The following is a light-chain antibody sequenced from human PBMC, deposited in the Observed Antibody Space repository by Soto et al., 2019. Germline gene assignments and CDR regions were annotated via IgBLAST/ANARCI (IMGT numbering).Light chain of an antibody. J-gene: IGKJ4*01. CDR3: QHYNEYPLT. CDR1: RSISTN. CDR2: KAS. V-gene: IGKV1-5*03. Sequence: DIEMTQSPFTLSASVGDRVTITCRASRSISTNLAWYQQKPGKTPNLLIYKASTLQSGVPSRFSGSGFGTELTLTVNSLQPDDFATYFCQHYNEYPLTFGGGTKVDIK.